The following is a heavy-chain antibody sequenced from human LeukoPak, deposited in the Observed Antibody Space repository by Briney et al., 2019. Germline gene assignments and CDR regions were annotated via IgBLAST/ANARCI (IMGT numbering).Heavy chain of an antibody. V-gene: IGHV1-69*13. Sequence: GASVKVSCKASGGTFSSYAISWVRQAPGQGLEWMGGIIPIFGTANYAQKFQGRVTITADESTSTAYMELSSLRSEDTAVYYCARPSGGSYKNYYYYYYMDVWGKGTTVTVSS. CDR2: IIPIFGTA. J-gene: IGHJ6*03. CDR3: ARPSGGSYKNYYYYYYMDV. CDR1: GGTFSSYA. D-gene: IGHD1-26*01.